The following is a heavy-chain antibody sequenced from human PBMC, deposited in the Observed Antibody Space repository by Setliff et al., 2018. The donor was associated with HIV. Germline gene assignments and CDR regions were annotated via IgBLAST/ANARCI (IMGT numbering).Heavy chain of an antibody. Sequence: KTSETLSLTCGVYGGSLSGYYWTWIRQPPGKGLEWIGEINNGRSTNYNPSLKSRVTISLDTSKNQFSLKLSSVTAADTAVYYCARGRGRYYYHYAMDVWGQGTTVTVSS. J-gene: IGHJ6*02. CDR2: INNGRST. CDR3: ARGRGRYYYHYAMDV. D-gene: IGHD3-10*01. V-gene: IGHV4-34*01. CDR1: GGSLSGYY.